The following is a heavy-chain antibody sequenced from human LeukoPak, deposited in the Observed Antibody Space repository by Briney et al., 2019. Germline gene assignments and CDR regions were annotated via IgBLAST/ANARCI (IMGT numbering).Heavy chain of an antibody. CDR1: GGSISSYY. V-gene: IGHV4-59*12. CDR2: IYYSGST. D-gene: IGHD6-19*01. J-gene: IGHJ4*02. Sequence: SETLSLTCTVAGGSISSYYWSWIRQPPGKGLEWNGYIYYSGSTNYNPSLKSRVTMSVDTSKDQFSLKLSSVTAADTAIYYCARSVSSGWYAFDSWGQGTLVTVSS. CDR3: ARSVSSGWYAFDS.